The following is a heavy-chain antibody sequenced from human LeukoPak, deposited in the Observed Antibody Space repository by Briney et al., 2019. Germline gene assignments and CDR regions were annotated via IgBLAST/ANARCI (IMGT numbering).Heavy chain of an antibody. D-gene: IGHD2-21*02. J-gene: IGHJ5*02. CDR2: IYWDDDK. CDR1: GFSVSSREVA. V-gene: IGHV2-5*02. Sequence: SGPTLVNPTQTLTVTCSFSGFSVSSREVAVAWIRQPPGKALEWLALIYWDDDKRYSPSLKRRLTITKDTSKNQVVLTMTNVDPVDTATYYCAHIYTDSWGLGFDPWGQGTLVTVSS. CDR3: AHIYTDSWGLGFDP.